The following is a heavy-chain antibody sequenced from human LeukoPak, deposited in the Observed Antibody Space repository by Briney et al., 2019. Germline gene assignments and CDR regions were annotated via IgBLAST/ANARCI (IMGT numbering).Heavy chain of an antibody. D-gene: IGHD3-10*01. V-gene: IGHV4-34*01. CDR1: GGSFSGYY. J-gene: IGHJ4*02. CDR2: INHSGST. CDR3: ARGPYYYGSGRLDRSFDY. Sequence: SETLSLTCAVYGGSFSGYYWSWIRQPPGNGLEWIGEINHSGSTNYNPSLKSRVAISVDTSKNQFSLKLSSVTAADTAVYYCARGPYYYGSGRLDRSFDYWGQGTLVTVSS.